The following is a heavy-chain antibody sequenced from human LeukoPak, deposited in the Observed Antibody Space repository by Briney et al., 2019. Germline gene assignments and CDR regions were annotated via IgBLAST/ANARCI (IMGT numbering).Heavy chain of an antibody. CDR1: VFTFSNYW. D-gene: IGHD3-3*01. Sequence: PGGSLRLSCAPSVFTFSNYWMSWGRRAPGEGLGWVANIKQAGSETYYVDSVRGRFTISRDNAQNSLYLQMNSLRAEDTAVYYCARDFWGAYRVDFFDFWGQGILVTVSS. CDR2: IKQAGSET. J-gene: IGHJ4*02. V-gene: IGHV3-7*01. CDR3: ARDFWGAYRVDFFDF.